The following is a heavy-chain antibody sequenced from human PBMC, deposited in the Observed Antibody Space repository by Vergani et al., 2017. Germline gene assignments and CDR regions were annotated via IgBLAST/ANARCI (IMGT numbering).Heavy chain of an antibody. V-gene: IGHV3-11*04. Sequence: LEESGGGSVKPGGSLRLSCAASGFKFSDHYMSRIRQAPGKGLEWVSHISPGASTVSDTDSVTGRFPVSRDNDNNSLTLDMTTLRVEDTAVYYCAKNPGISTTRHYYAMDVWGQGTTVTVSS. CDR2: ISPGASTV. CDR3: AKNPGISTTRHYYAMDV. CDR1: GFKFSDHY. D-gene: IGHD1-1*01. J-gene: IGHJ6*02.